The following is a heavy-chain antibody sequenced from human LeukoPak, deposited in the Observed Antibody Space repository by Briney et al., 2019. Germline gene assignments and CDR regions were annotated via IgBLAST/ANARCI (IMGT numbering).Heavy chain of an antibody. CDR1: GFTFSSYE. V-gene: IGHV3-48*03. J-gene: IGHJ3*02. D-gene: IGHD5-18*01. CDR2: ISSSGSTI. Sequence: GGSLRLSCAASGFTFSSYEMNWVRQAPGKGLEWVLYISSSGSTIYYADSVKGRFTISRDNAKNTLYLQMNSLRAEDTAVYYCAKDLSVDTAMVTSPWGAFDIWGQGTMVTVSS. CDR3: AKDLSVDTAMVTSPWGAFDI.